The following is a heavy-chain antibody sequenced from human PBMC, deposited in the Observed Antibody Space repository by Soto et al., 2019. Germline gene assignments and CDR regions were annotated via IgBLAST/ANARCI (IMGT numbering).Heavy chain of an antibody. D-gene: IGHD2-8*01. V-gene: IGHV3-23*01. CDR2: LTASGLNT. CDR3: AKGLGNAKEV. Sequence: EVQLLESGGGLVQPGGSLRLSCSASGFNFGSYGMSWVRQAPGEGLEWVSGLTASGLNTYYTDSVKGRFTISRDNSRNTVYLQMSGLRVEDTAVFHCAKGLGNAKEVWGQGTTVTVSS. CDR1: GFNFGSYG. J-gene: IGHJ6*02.